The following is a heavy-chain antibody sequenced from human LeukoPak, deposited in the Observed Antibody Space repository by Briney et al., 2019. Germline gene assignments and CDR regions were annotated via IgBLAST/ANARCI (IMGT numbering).Heavy chain of an antibody. Sequence: SETLSLTWTVSGYSISSGDYWAWIRQPPGKGLEWIGSIYHSGSTYYNRSLASRISISVAQSTNPFSLTLNSVTAADTAVYYCARDGGGRIAVAGLCYDWGQGTLVTVSS. J-gene: IGHJ4*02. CDR3: ARDGGGRIAVAGLCYD. CDR1: GYSISSGDY. D-gene: IGHD6-19*01. V-gene: IGHV4-38-2*02. CDR2: IYHSGST.